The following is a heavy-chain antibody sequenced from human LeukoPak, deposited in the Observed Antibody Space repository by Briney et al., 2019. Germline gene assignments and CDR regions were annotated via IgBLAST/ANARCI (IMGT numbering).Heavy chain of an antibody. CDR2: VIPIFGTA. D-gene: IGHD1-7*01. CDR1: GGTFSSYA. Sequence: SVKVSCKASGGTFSSYAISWVRQAPGQGLEWMGRVIPIFGTANYAQKFQGRVTITTDESTSTAYMELSSLRSEDTAVYYCARDLRGKLELHHGFDYRGQGTLVTVSS. J-gene: IGHJ4*02. CDR3: ARDLRGKLELHHGFDY. V-gene: IGHV1-69*05.